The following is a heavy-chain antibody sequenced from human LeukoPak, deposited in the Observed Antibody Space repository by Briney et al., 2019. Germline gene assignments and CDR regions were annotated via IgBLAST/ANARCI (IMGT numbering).Heavy chain of an antibody. CDR1: GFTFSSYS. Sequence: GSLRLSCAASGFTFSSYSMNWVRQAPGKGLEWVSSISSSSSYIYYADSVKGRFTISRDNSKNTLYLQMNSLRAEDTAVYYCAKKKDDYGDYGGFDYWGQGTLVTVSS. D-gene: IGHD4-17*01. J-gene: IGHJ4*02. V-gene: IGHV3-21*04. CDR2: ISSSSSYI. CDR3: AKKKDDYGDYGGFDY.